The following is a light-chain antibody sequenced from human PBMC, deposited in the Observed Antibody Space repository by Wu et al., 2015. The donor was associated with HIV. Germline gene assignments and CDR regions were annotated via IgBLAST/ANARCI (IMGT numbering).Light chain of an antibody. J-gene: IGKJ4*01. CDR3: QQSLTSPLT. CDR1: QNIWTF. Sequence: DVQMTHSPSSLSASVGDRITITCRASQNIWTFLNWYQHKPGKAPNLLIYGASTLQTGVPSRFSGGGSGTDFTLTISSLRPEDFATYYCQQSLTSPLTFGGGTKVEMK. CDR2: GAS. V-gene: IGKV1-39*01.